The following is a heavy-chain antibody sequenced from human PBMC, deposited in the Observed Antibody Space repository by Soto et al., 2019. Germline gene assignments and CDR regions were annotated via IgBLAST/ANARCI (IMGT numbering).Heavy chain of an antibody. CDR1: GYTFTSYG. V-gene: IGHV1-18*01. Sequence: QVQLVQSGAEVKKPGASVKVSCKASGYTFTSYGISWVRQAPGQGLEWMGWISAYNGNTNYAQKLQGRVTITTDTSTSTAYMELRSLRSDDTAVYYCARDPGYCSSTSCYAAGGYYYYGMDVWGQGTTVTVSS. J-gene: IGHJ6*02. CDR2: ISAYNGNT. D-gene: IGHD2-2*01. CDR3: ARDPGYCSSTSCYAAGGYYYYGMDV.